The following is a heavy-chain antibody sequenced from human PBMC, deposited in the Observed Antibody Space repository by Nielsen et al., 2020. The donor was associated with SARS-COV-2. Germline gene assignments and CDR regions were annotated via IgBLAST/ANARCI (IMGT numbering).Heavy chain of an antibody. D-gene: IGHD6-13*01. CDR1: GFTFSSYG. CDR2: IWYNGSNK. Sequence: GESLKISCAASGFTFSSYGMHWVRQAPGKGLEWVAVIWYNGSNKYYADSVKGRFTISRDNSKNTLYLQMNSLRAEDTAVYYCARGEDSSSSNYYYYYGMDVWGQGTTVTVSS. V-gene: IGHV3-33*01. J-gene: IGHJ6*02. CDR3: ARGEDSSSSNYYYYYGMDV.